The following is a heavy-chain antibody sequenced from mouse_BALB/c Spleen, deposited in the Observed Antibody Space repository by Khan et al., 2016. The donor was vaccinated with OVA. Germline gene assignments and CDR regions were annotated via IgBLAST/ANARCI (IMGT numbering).Heavy chain of an antibody. D-gene: IGHD2-3*01. V-gene: IGHV3-2*02. Sequence: EVKLLESGPGLVKPSQSLSLTCTVTGYSITSDYAWNWIRQFPGNKLEWMGYISYSGSTNYNPALKIRTLITRYPSKNQFFLQLNSVTTEDTATYYCARDGSRYNYAMDYWGQGTSVTVSS. J-gene: IGHJ4*01. CDR3: ARDGSRYNYAMDY. CDR1: GYSITSDYA. CDR2: ISYSGST.